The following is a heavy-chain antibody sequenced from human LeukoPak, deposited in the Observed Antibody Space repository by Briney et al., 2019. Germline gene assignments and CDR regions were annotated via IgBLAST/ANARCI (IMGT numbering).Heavy chain of an antibody. V-gene: IGHV4-59*08. CDR3: AEGIAVAGGYWYFDL. D-gene: IGHD6-19*01. Sequence: PSETLSLTCSVSGGSISNYYWSWIRQPPGKGLEWIGYIYYSGSTNYNPSLKSRVTISLDTSKSQFSLKLSSATAADTAVYYCAEGIAVAGGYWYFDLWGRGTLVTVSS. CDR2: IYYSGST. CDR1: GGSISNYY. J-gene: IGHJ2*01.